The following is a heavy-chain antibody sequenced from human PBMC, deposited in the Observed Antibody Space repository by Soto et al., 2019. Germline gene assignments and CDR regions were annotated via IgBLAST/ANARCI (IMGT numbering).Heavy chain of an antibody. J-gene: IGHJ4*02. Sequence: PSETLSLTCAVYGGSFSGYYWSWIRQPPGKGLEWIGEINHSGSTNYNPSLKSRVTISVDTSKNQFSLKLSSVTAADTAVYYCARTSSEYYYDSSGYYREYYFDYWGQGTLVTVS. CDR2: INHSGST. CDR3: ARTSSEYYYDSSGYYREYYFDY. CDR1: GGSFSGYY. V-gene: IGHV4-34*01. D-gene: IGHD3-22*01.